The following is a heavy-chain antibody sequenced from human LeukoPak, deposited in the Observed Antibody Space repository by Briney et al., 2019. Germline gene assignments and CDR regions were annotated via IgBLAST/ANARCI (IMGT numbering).Heavy chain of an antibody. J-gene: IGHJ4*02. CDR1: GYTFTGYY. V-gene: IGHV1-2*02. Sequence: ASVKVSCKASGYTFTGYYMHWVRQAPGQGLEWMGWINPNSGGTNYAQKFQGRVTMTRDMSISTAYMELSRLRSDDTAVYYCARVPRYYGSGSYRFDYWGQGTLVTVSS. CDR3: ARVPRYYGSGSYRFDY. D-gene: IGHD3-10*01. CDR2: INPNSGGT.